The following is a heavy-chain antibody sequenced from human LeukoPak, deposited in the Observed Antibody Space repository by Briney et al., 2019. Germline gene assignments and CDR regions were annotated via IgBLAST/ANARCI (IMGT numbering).Heavy chain of an antibody. CDR2: ISSSSSTI. V-gene: IGHV3-48*02. Sequence: GGSLRLSCAASGFTFSSYSMNWVRQAPGKGLEWVSYISSSSSTIYYADSVKGRFTISRDNAKNSLYLQMNSLRDEDTAVYYCARDLEPRTTATTGVDYWGQGTLVTVSS. CDR1: GFTFSSYS. J-gene: IGHJ4*02. D-gene: IGHD4-17*01. CDR3: ARDLEPRTTATTGVDY.